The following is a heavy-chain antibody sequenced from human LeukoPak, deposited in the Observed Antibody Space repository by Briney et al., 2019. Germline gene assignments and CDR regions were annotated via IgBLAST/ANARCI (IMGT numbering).Heavy chain of an antibody. J-gene: IGHJ4*02. CDR2: IIPIFGTA. CDR3: ARQMDTAMVTAIDY. V-gene: IGHV1-69*13. CDR1: GGIFSSYA. D-gene: IGHD5-18*01. Sequence: ASVKVSCKASGGIFSSYAISWVRQAPGQGLEWMGGIIPIFGTANYAQKFQGRVTITADESTSTAYMELSSLRSEDTAVYYCARQMDTAMVTAIDYWGQGTLVTVSS.